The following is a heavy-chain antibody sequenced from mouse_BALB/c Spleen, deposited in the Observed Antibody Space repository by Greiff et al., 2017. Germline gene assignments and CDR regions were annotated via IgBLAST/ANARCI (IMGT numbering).Heavy chain of an antibody. D-gene: IGHD2-4*01. CDR2: ISSGGST. Sequence: EVKLVESGGGLVKPGGSLKLSCAASGFTFSSYAMSWVRQTPEKRLEWVASISSGGSTYYPDSVKGRFTISRDNARNILYLQMSSLRSEDTAMYYCARGGYYDYSYAMDYWGQGTSVTVSS. CDR3: ARGGYYDYSYAMDY. J-gene: IGHJ4*01. CDR1: GFTFSSYA. V-gene: IGHV5-6-5*01.